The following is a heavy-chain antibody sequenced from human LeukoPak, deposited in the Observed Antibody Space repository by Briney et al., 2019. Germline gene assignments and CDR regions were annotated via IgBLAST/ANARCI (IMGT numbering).Heavy chain of an antibody. CDR3: ARQQQLDY. CDR1: GFTFSSYA. CDR2: ISYDGSNK. J-gene: IGHJ4*02. D-gene: IGHD6-13*01. Sequence: PGGSLRLSCAASGFTFSSYAMHWVRQAPGKGLEWVAVISYDGSNKYYADSVKGRFTISRDNSMNTLYLQMNSLRAEDTAVYYCARQQQLDYWGQGTLVTVSS. V-gene: IGHV3-30-3*01.